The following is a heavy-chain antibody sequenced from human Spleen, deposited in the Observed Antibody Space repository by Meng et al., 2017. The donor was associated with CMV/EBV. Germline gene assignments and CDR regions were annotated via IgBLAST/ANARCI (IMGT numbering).Heavy chain of an antibody. V-gene: IGHV3-23*01. CDR2: ISGSGFST. D-gene: IGHD6-6*01. Sequence: GESLKISCAASGFTFSSYAMNWVRQAPGKGLEWVSGISGSGFSTYYADSVKGRFTISRDNSDNTLYLQMNSLRAEDTAVFYCAKEIGRGTSSYLHFFAMDVWGQGTTVTVSS. J-gene: IGHJ6*02. CDR1: GFTFSSYA. CDR3: AKEIGRGTSSYLHFFAMDV.